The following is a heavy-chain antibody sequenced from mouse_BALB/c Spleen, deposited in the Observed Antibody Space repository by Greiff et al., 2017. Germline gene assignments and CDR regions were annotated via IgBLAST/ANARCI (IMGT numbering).Heavy chain of an antibody. V-gene: IGHV5-6-5*01. CDR1: GFTFSSYA. D-gene: IGHD1-1*01. CDR3: ARVDGSRTGGFAY. Sequence: EVKLQESGGGLVKPGGSLKLSCAASGFTFSSYAMSWVRQTPEKRLEWVASISSGGSTYYPDSVKGRFTISRDNARNILYLQMSSLRSEDTAMYYCARVDGSRTGGFAYWGQGTLVTVSA. CDR2: ISSGGST. J-gene: IGHJ3*01.